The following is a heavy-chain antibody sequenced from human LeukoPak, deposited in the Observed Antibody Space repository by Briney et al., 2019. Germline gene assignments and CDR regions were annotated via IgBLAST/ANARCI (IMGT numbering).Heavy chain of an antibody. V-gene: IGHV4-30-4*08. CDR2: IYYSGST. D-gene: IGHD3-22*01. CDR1: GGSISSGDYY. J-gene: IGHJ5*02. CDR3: ARVLKYYDNLFDP. Sequence: SETLSLTCAVSGGSISSGDYYWSWIRQPPGKGLEWIGYIYYSGSTYNNPSLKSRVTISVDTSKNQFSLKLSSVTAADTAVYYCARVLKYYDNLFDPWGQGTLVTVSS.